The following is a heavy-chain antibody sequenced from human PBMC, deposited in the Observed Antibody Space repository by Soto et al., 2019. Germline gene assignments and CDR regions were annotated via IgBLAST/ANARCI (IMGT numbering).Heavy chain of an antibody. Sequence: LRRSCSASGFTFSSYAMSWVRQAPGKGLEWVSAISGSGGSTYYADSVKGRFTISRDNSKNTLYLQMNSLRAGDTAVYYCAKDYYQRGELPPNFDYWGQGTLVTVSS. D-gene: IGHD1-26*01. V-gene: IGHV3-23*01. CDR2: ISGSGGST. J-gene: IGHJ4*02. CDR3: AKDYYQRGELPPNFDY. CDR1: GFTFSSYA.